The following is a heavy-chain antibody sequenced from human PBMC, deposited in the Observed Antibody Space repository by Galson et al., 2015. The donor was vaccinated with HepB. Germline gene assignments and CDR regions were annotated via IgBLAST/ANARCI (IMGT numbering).Heavy chain of an antibody. CDR2: INPSGGST. V-gene: IGHV1-46*01. J-gene: IGHJ6*02. CDR3: ARDWVVVVVAAIRPSDYYYYGMDV. CDR1: GYTFTSYY. Sequence: SVKVSCKASGYTFTSYYMHWVRQAPGQGLEWMGIINPSGGSTSYAQKFQGRVTMTRDTSTSTVYMELSSLRSEDTAVYYCARDWVVVVVAAIRPSDYYYYGMDVWGQGTTVTVSS. D-gene: IGHD2-15*01.